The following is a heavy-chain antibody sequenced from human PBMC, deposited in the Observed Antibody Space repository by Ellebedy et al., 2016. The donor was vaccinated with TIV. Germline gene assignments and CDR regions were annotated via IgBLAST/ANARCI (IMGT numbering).Heavy chain of an antibody. D-gene: IGHD3-22*01. CDR3: ARAYYYDSIAYYVDS. V-gene: IGHV1-2*06. Sequence: ASVKVSCKTSGYSFTAYFLHWVRQAPGQGLEWMGRINPNSGDTTYAQKFLGRVTLTRDTSISTAYMGLSRLRSDDTAIYYWARAYYYDSIAYYVDSWGQGTLVTVSS. J-gene: IGHJ4*02. CDR2: INPNSGDT. CDR1: GYSFTAYF.